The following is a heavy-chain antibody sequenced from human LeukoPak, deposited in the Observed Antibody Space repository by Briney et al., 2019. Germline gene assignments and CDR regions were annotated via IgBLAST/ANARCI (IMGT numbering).Heavy chain of an antibody. CDR3: ATESYGGA. Sequence: PEGSLRLSCAASDFTVSSNSMSWVRQAPGKGLEWASVTYSSGSTHYADSVKGRFTISRDSSKNTLYLQMNSLRAEDTAVYYCATESYGGAWGQGTLVTVSS. D-gene: IGHD1-26*01. J-gene: IGHJ4*02. V-gene: IGHV3-53*01. CDR1: DFTVSSNS. CDR2: TYSSGST.